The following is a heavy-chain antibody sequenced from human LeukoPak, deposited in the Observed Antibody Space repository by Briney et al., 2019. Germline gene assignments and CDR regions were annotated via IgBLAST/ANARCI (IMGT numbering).Heavy chain of an antibody. CDR1: GGSISSYY. V-gene: IGHV4-4*07. CDR2: IYNTRST. CDR3: AREPLWSGYSYYYYYMDV. D-gene: IGHD3-3*01. J-gene: IGHJ6*03. Sequence: TASETLSLTCTVSGGSISSYYWSWIRQPAGKGLEWIGRIYNTRSTNHNPSLKTRVTMSLDTSKNQFSLKLTSVTAADTAVYYCAREPLWSGYSYYYYYMDVWGKGTTVTVSS.